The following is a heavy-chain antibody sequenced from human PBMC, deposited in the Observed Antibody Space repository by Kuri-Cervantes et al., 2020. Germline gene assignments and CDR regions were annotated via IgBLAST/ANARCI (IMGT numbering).Heavy chain of an antibody. CDR1: GGSISSYY. CDR3: ARTGVWFYYYYYMDV. CDR2: IYYIGST. J-gene: IGHJ6*03. Sequence: SETLSLTCTVSGGSISSYYWSWIRQPPGKGLEWIGYIYYIGSTNYNPSLKSRVTISVDTSKSQFSLKLISVTAADTAVYYCARTGVWFYYYYYMDVWGKGTTVTVSS. D-gene: IGHD3-10*01. V-gene: IGHV4-59*01.